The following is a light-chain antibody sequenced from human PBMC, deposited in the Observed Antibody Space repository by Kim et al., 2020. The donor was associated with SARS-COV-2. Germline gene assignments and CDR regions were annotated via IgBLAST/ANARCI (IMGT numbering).Light chain of an antibody. CDR1: QIISSS. CDR2: DAF. J-gene: IGKJ1*01. Sequence: VSPGERVTLSCRGSQIISSSLAWYQHKPGQPPRLLIYDAFNRATGVPDRFSVSGSGTEFTLTISSLQSEDFAVYYCQRYDNWPWAFGQGTKVDIK. V-gene: IGKV3-15*01. CDR3: QRYDNWPWA.